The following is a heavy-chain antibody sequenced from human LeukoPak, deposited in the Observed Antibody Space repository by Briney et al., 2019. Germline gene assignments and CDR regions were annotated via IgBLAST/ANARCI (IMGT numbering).Heavy chain of an antibody. CDR2: IGTAGDT. D-gene: IGHD3-10*01. V-gene: IGHV3-13*01. J-gene: IGHJ6*03. CDR1: GFTFSSYD. CDR3: ARDAYGSGSLQGYYYYKDV. Sequence: GGSLRLSCAASGFTFSSYDMHWVRQATGKGLEWVSAIGTAGDTYYPGSVKGRFTISRENAKNSLYLQMNSLRAGDTAVYYCARDAYGSGSLQGYYYYKDVWGKGTTVTISS.